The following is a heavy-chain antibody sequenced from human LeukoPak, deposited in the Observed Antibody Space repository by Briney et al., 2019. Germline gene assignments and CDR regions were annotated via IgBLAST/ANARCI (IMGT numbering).Heavy chain of an antibody. J-gene: IGHJ4*02. CDR2: INSDGSST. V-gene: IGHV3-74*01. Sequence: GASLRLSCAASGFTFSSYWMHWVRQAPGKGLVWVSRINSDGSSTSYADSVKGRFTISRDNAKNTLYLQMNSLRAEDTAVYYCARENSYGYGFDYWGQGTLVTVSS. D-gene: IGHD5-18*01. CDR3: ARENSYGYGFDY. CDR1: GFTFSSYW.